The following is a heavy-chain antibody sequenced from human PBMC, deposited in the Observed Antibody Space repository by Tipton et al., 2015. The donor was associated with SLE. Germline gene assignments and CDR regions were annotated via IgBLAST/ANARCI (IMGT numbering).Heavy chain of an antibody. CDR2: ITYDGSDN. CDR1: GIPFGSYG. V-gene: IGHV3-33*05. CDR3: ARGLGKWYFDL. D-gene: IGHD3-16*01. J-gene: IGHJ2*01. Sequence: SGIPFGSYGMHWVRQAPGKVLEWVASITYDGSDNDYADSVKGRFTISRDNSKKTLYLQMNSLRVEDTAVYYCARGLGKWYFDLWGRGTLVTVSS.